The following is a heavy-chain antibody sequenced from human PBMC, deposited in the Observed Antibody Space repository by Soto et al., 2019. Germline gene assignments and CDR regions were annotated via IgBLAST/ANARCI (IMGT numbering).Heavy chain of an antibody. Sequence: SVKVSCKASGGTFSSYAISWVRQAPGQGLEWMGGIIPIFGTANYAQKFQGRVTITADESTSTAYMELSSLRSEDTAVYYCARTPADGYSGYDFYYYGMDVWGQGTTVTSP. D-gene: IGHD5-12*01. CDR2: IIPIFGTA. CDR1: GGTFSSYA. V-gene: IGHV1-69*13. J-gene: IGHJ6*02. CDR3: ARTPADGYSGYDFYYYGMDV.